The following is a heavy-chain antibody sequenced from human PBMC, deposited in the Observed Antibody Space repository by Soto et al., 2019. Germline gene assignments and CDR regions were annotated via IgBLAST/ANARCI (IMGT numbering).Heavy chain of an antibody. CDR3: ARQDSSPPDALDI. CDR2: IYHSGST. Sequence: PSETLSLTCAVSGYSISSGYYWGWIRQPPGKGLEWIGSIYHSGSTYYNPSLKSRVTISVDTSKNQFSLKLSSVTAADTAVYYCARQDSSPPDALDIWGQGTMVTVSS. V-gene: IGHV4-38-2*01. CDR1: GYSISSGYY. D-gene: IGHD6-13*01. J-gene: IGHJ3*02.